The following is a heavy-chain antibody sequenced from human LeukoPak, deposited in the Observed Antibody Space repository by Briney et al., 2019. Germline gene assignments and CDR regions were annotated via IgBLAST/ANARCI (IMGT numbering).Heavy chain of an antibody. V-gene: IGHV3-7*01. CDR3: ARGVSSGWWGLFDY. Sequence: PGGSLRLSCAASGFTFSSYWMSWVRQAPGKGLEWVANIKQGGSERYYVDSVKGRFTISRDNAKNSLYLQMNSLRAEDTAVYYCARGVSSGWWGLFDYWGQGTLVTVSS. CDR2: IKQGGSER. CDR1: GFTFSSYW. D-gene: IGHD6-19*01. J-gene: IGHJ4*02.